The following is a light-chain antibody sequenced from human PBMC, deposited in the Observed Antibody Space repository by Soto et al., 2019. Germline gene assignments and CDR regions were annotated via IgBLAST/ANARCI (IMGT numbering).Light chain of an antibody. Sequence: QSALTQPPSASGSPGQSVTISCTGTSSDVGGYNYVSWYQQHPGKAPKLMIYEVNKRPSGVPDRFSGSKSGNTASLTVSGLQAEDEADYYCSSYAGDNYFGVFGGGTKLTVL. V-gene: IGLV2-8*01. CDR2: EVN. J-gene: IGLJ2*01. CDR3: SSYAGDNYFGV. CDR1: SSDVGGYNY.